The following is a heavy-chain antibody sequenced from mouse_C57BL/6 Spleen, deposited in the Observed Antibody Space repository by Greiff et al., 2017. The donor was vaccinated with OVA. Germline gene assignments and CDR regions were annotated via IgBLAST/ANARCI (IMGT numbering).Heavy chain of an antibody. CDR2: ISYDGSN. Sequence: DVQLQESGPGLVKPSQSLSLTCSVTGYSITSGYYWNWIRQFPGNKLEWMGYISYDGSNNYNPSLKNRISITRDTSKNQFFLKLNSVTTEDTATYYCARDRAGSFYYWGQGTTLTVSS. V-gene: IGHV3-6*01. D-gene: IGHD3-1*01. J-gene: IGHJ2*01. CDR3: ARDRAGSFYY. CDR1: GYSITSGYY.